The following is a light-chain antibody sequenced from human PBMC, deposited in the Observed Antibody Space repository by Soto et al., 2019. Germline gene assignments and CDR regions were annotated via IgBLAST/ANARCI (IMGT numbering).Light chain of an antibody. V-gene: IGKV1-9*01. J-gene: IGKJ1*01. CDR3: QQYNRFST. CDR1: QGISSY. CDR2: EAS. Sequence: DIQFTQSPSFLSASVGDRVTITCRASQGISSYLAWYQQKPGKAPKLLIFEASTLESGVPSRFSGSGSGTEFTLTVSSLQPDDFATYYCQQYNRFSTFGQGTKVDIK.